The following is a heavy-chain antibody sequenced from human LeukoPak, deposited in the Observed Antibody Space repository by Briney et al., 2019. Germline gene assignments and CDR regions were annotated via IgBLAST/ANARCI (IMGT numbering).Heavy chain of an antibody. J-gene: IGHJ4*02. CDR3: ARDSQYSSSWGY. CDR2: INPNSGGT. V-gene: IGHV1-2*02. D-gene: IGHD6-6*01. Sequence: ASVKVSCKASGYTFTGYYMHWVRQAPGQGLEWMGWINPNSGGTNYAQKFQGRVTMTRDMSISTAYMELSRLRSDDTAVYYCARDSQYSSSWGYWGQGTLVTVSS. CDR1: GYTFTGYY.